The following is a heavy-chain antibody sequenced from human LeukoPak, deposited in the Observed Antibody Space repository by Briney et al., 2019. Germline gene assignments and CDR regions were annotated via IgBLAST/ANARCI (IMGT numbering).Heavy chain of an antibody. V-gene: IGHV1-2*02. J-gene: IGHJ3*02. D-gene: IGHD3-16*01. CDR2: INPNSGGT. CDR3: ARDPLIGDAFDI. Sequence: ASVKVSCKAFGYTFTSNYMHWVRQAPGQGLEWMGWINPNSGGTNYAQKFQGRVTMTRDTSISTAYMELSRLRSDDTAVYYCARDPLIGDAFDIWGQGTMVTVSS. CDR1: GYTFTSNY.